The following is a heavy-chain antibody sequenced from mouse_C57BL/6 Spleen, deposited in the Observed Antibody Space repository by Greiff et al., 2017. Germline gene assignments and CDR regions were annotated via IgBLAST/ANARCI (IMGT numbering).Heavy chain of an antibody. Sequence: QVQLQQPGAELVKPGASVKMSCKASGYTFTSYWITWVKQRPGQGLEWIGDIYPGSGSTNYNEKFKSKATLTADTSSSTASMQLSSLTSEDSAVDYCARRDYGSSYAWFAYWGQGTLVTVSA. V-gene: IGHV1-55*01. CDR2: IYPGSGST. D-gene: IGHD1-1*01. J-gene: IGHJ3*01. CDR1: GYTFTSYW. CDR3: ARRDYGSSYAWFAY.